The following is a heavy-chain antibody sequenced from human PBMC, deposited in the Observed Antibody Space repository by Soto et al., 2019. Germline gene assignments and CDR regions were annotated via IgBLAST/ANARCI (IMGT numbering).Heavy chain of an antibody. J-gene: IGHJ6*03. CDR2: MNPNSGNT. CDR3: ASWDAGRRGYDYLYYYYMDV. V-gene: IGHV1-8*01. CDR1: GYTFTSYD. Sequence: ASVKVSCKGSGYTFTSYDINWVRQATGQGLEWMGWMNPNSGNTGYAQKFQGRVTMTRNTSISTAYMELSSLRSEDTAVYYCASWDAGRRGYDYLYYYYMDVWGKGTTVTVSS. D-gene: IGHD5-12*01.